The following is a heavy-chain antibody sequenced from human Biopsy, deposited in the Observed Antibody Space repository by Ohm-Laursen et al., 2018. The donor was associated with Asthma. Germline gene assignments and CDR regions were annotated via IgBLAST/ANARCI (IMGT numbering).Heavy chain of an antibody. CDR2: ISVYNGGT. CDR1: GYTFSSFG. Sequence: EASVKVSCKASGYTFSSFGISWVRQAPGQGLDWMGWISVYNGGTDYAQKLQGRVTMTTDTSTSTAYMELRSLRSDDTAVYYCARDRGLQTLRVDPWGQGTLVTVSS. CDR3: ARDRGLQTLRVDP. J-gene: IGHJ5*02. D-gene: IGHD4-11*01. V-gene: IGHV1-18*01.